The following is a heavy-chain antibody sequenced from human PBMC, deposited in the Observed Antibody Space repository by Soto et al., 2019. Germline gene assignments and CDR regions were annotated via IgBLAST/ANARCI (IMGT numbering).Heavy chain of an antibody. CDR2: INPSGGST. J-gene: IGHJ4*01. D-gene: IGHD5-12*01. CDR3: ARVRGRDGYNYNYFDY. V-gene: IGHV1-46*01. CDR1: GYTFTSYY. Sequence: GASVKVSCKASGYTFTSYYMHWVRQAPGQGLEWMGIINPSGGSTSYAQKFQGRVTMTRDTSTSTVYMELSSLRSEDTAVYYCARVRGRDGYNYNYFDYWGHGTLVTVSS.